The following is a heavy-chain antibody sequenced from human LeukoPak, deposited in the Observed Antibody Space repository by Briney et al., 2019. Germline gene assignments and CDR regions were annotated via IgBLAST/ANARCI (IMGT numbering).Heavy chain of an antibody. CDR2: IIPIFGTA. D-gene: IGHD6-19*01. CDR3: ARSIRKDSSGWYFDY. V-gene: IGHV1-69*05. CDR1: GGTFSSYA. Sequence: ASVKVSCKASGGTFSSYAISWVRQAPGQGLEWMGGIIPIFGTANYAQKLQGRVTMTTDTSTSTAYMELRSLRSDDTAVYYCARSIRKDSSGWYFDYWGQGTLVTVSS. J-gene: IGHJ4*02.